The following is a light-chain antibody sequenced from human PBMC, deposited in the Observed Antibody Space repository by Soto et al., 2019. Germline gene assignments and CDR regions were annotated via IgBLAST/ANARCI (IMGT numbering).Light chain of an antibody. CDR1: QSVSNN. Sequence: ILMTQSPATLSVSPGERATLSCRASQSVSNNLVWYQQKPGQAPRLLIYDASTRATGIPARFSGSGSGTEFILTISGLQSEDFAVYYCQQYNNWPPWTFGQGTKVEIK. J-gene: IGKJ1*01. CDR2: DAS. V-gene: IGKV3-15*01. CDR3: QQYNNWPPWT.